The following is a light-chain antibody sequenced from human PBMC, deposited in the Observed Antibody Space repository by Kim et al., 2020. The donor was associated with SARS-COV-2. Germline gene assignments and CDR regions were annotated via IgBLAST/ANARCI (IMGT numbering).Light chain of an antibody. V-gene: IGKV3-15*01. CDR1: QNVDTN. CDR3: QQYNDWLAGT. Sequence: VSPGERATLSCRASQNVDTNLAWYQQKPGQAPRLLIYGASTRATGMPARFSGSGSGTEFTLTISSLQSEDFAVYYCQQYNDWLAGTFGQGTKLEIK. J-gene: IGKJ2*02. CDR2: GAS.